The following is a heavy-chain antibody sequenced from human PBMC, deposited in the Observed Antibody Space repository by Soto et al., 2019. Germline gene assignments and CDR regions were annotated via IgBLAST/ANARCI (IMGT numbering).Heavy chain of an antibody. CDR1: GYGFPDYR. V-gene: IGHV1-2*04. D-gene: IGHD2-8*01. J-gene: IGHJ6*02. Sequence: ASVNVACKPSGYGFPDYRIHWVLQTPGQGLECLGRINPKSGGTSTAQKFQGWVTMTSDRSISTVYMELTRLRSHDTAVYFCARGHSTDCSNGVCSFFYNHEMDVWGQGPPVTVSS. CDR2: INPKSGGT. CDR3: ARGHSTDCSNGVCSFFYNHEMDV.